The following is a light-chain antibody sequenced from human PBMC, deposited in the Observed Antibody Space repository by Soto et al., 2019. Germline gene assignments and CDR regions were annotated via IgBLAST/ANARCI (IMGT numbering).Light chain of an antibody. CDR2: DAF. J-gene: IGKJ5*01. Sequence: DIQLTQSPSSLYASGVDRITISCQASQDIGNYLNWYQQKPGKAPKLLIYDAFTLESGVPSRFSGSGSGTDFTFTISSLQPEDFATYYCQQYDNVPITFGQGTRLEIK. CDR1: QDIGNY. V-gene: IGKV1-33*01. CDR3: QQYDNVPIT.